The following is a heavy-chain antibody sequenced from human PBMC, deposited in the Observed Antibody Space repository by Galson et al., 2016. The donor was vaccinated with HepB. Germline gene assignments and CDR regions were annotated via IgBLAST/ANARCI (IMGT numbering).Heavy chain of an antibody. CDR3: VRQINSVTDPFYY. CDR1: GYSFSNHW. J-gene: IGHJ4*02. V-gene: IGHV5-51*01. Sequence: QSGAEVKKPGESVKISCKGSGYSFSNHWIGWVRQRPGKGLELMGIIYPGDSDTKYSASFQGQVTISADKSSYTAHLQWSSLKASDTAIYFCVRQINSVTDPFYYWRQGTLVTVSS. D-gene: IGHD4-17*01. CDR2: IYPGDSDT.